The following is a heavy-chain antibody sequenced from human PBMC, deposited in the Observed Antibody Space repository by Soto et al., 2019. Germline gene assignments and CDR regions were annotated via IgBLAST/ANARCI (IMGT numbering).Heavy chain of an antibody. CDR1: GFTFSSYA. CDR2: ISGSGGST. J-gene: IGHJ4*02. V-gene: IGHV3-23*01. Sequence: PGGSLRLSCAASGFTFSSYAMSWVRQAPGKGLEWVSAISGSGGSTYYADSVKGRFTISRDNSKNTLYLQMNSLRAEDTAVYYCAKDPSESIPAAGTLFDYRGQGTLVTVSS. CDR3: AKDPSESIPAAGTLFDY. D-gene: IGHD6-13*01.